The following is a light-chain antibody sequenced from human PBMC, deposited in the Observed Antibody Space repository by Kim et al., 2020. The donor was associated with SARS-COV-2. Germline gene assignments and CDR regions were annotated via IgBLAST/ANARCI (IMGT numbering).Light chain of an antibody. CDR3: AACDDILSAYV. Sequence: GQRGTISCSGSSANIGDNYVYWYHQLPGTAPKLLTCTNNQQPTGVSDRFSVSKSGTSASLAISGLRSEDEADYYCAACDDILSAYVFGTGTKCTVL. V-gene: IGLV1-47*01. CDR1: SANIGDNY. CDR2: TNN. J-gene: IGLJ1*01.